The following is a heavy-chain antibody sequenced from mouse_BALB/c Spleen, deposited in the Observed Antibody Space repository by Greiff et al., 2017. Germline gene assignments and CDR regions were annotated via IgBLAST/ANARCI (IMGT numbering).Heavy chain of an antibody. CDR2: IYPGGGYT. CDR1: GYTFTNYW. Sequence: VQLQQSGAELVRPGTSVKISCKASGYTFTNYWLGWVKQRPGHGLEWIGDIYPGGGYTNYNEKFKGKATLTADTSSSTAYMQLSSLTSEDSAVYFCARRYYGSSPYFDYWGQGTTLTVSS. J-gene: IGHJ2*01. CDR3: ARRYYGSSPYFDY. D-gene: IGHD1-1*01. V-gene: IGHV1-63*02.